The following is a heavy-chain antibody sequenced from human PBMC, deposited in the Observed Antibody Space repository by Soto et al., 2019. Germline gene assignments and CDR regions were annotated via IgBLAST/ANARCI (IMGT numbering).Heavy chain of an antibody. CDR2: IYWSGDE. CDR1: GFSLTTSGVG. CDR3: ARGLAARPVLAFDV. J-gene: IGHJ3*01. Sequence: SGPTLVNPTPTLTLTCSFSGFSLTTSGVGVGWIRQPPGKALEWLAHIYWSGDEHYRPSLKSRLSITKDASKNHVVLIMTNMDPVDTATYYCARGLAARPVLAFDVWGQGTMVTVSS. V-gene: IGHV2-5*01. D-gene: IGHD6-6*01.